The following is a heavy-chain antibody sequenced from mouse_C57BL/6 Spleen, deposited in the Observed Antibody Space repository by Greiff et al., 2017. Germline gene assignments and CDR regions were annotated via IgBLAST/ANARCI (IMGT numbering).Heavy chain of an antibody. CDR3: TRPGYYGNPWFAY. CDR1: GYTFTDYE. Sequence: VKLMESGAELVRPGASVTLSCKASGYTFTDYEMHWVKQTPVHGLEWIGAIDPETGGTAYNQKFKGKAILTADKSSSTAYMELRSLTSEDSAVYYCTRPGYYGNPWFAYWGQGTLVTVSA. CDR2: IDPETGGT. J-gene: IGHJ3*01. V-gene: IGHV1-15*01. D-gene: IGHD2-1*01.